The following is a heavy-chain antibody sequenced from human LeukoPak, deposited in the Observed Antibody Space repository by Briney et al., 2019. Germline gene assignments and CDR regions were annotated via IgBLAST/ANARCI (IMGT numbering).Heavy chain of an antibody. J-gene: IGHJ1*01. CDR2: FDPEDGET. CDR1: GYTLTELS. D-gene: IGHD6-19*01. CDR3: ATSPRVAEQWLVLGEGGYFQH. Sequence: VASVKVSCKVSGYTLTELSMHWVRQAPGKGLEGMGGFDPEDGETIYAQKFQGRVTMTEDTSTDTAYMELSSLRSEDTAVYYCATSPRVAEQWLVLGEGGYFQHWGQGTLVTVSS. V-gene: IGHV1-24*01.